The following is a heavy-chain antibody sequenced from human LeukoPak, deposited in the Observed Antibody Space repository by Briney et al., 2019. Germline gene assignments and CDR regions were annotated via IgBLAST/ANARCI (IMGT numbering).Heavy chain of an antibody. J-gene: IGHJ3*02. V-gene: IGHV3-23*01. CDR1: GFTFSSYA. CDR2: ISGSGGST. CDR3: AKVGYDILTPPEGYAFDI. D-gene: IGHD3-9*01. Sequence: PGGSLRLSCAASGFTFSSYAMSWVRQAPGKGLEWVSAISGSGGSTYYADSVKGRFTISRDNSKNTLYLQMNSLRAEDTAVYYCAKVGYDILTPPEGYAFDIWGQGTMVTVSS.